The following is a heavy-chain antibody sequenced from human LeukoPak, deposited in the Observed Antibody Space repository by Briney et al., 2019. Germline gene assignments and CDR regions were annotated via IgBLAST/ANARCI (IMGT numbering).Heavy chain of an antibody. D-gene: IGHD3-10*02. CDR2: ISSSGSTI. J-gene: IGHJ6*04. Sequence: GGHWRLPCAAFGIPSPSYEITWGHRALGKGLRGVSYISSSGSTIYYADSVKGRFTISRDNAKNSLYLQMNSLRAEDTAVYYCAELGITMIGGVWGKGTTVTISS. CDR1: GIPSPSYE. V-gene: IGHV3-48*03. CDR3: AELGITMIGGV.